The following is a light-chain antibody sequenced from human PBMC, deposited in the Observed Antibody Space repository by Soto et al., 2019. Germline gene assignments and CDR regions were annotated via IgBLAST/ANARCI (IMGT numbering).Light chain of an antibody. Sequence: QSVLTQPPSASGSPGQSVTISCTGTSCDVGGYNYVSWYQQHPGKAPKLMIYEVSKRPSGVPDRFSGSKSGNTASLTVSGLQAEDEADYYCSSYVGTNSYVFGTGTKVTV. CDR1: SCDVGGYNY. J-gene: IGLJ1*01. CDR2: EVS. V-gene: IGLV2-8*01. CDR3: SSYVGTNSYV.